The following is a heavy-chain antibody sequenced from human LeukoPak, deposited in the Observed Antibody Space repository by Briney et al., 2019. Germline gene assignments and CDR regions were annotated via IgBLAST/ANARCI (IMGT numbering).Heavy chain of an antibody. CDR2: IIPIFGTA. V-gene: IGHV1-69*05. Sequence: SVKVSCKASGGTFSSYAISWVRQAPGQGLGWMGGIIPIFGTANYAQKFQGRVTITTDESTSTAYMELSSLRSEDTAVYYCARATVTTGGLPDYWGQGTLVTVSS. D-gene: IGHD4-17*01. J-gene: IGHJ4*02. CDR3: ARATVTTGGLPDY. CDR1: GGTFSSYA.